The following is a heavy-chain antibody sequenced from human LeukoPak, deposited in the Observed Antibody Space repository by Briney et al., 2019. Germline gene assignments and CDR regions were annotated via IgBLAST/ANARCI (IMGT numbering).Heavy chain of an antibody. Sequence: GGSLRLSCAASGFTFSSYAMHWVRQAPGKGLEWVAVISYDGSNKYYADSVKGRFTIIRDISKNTLSLQMNSLRAGDTAVYYCAKDLGYSTGWYAFDYWGQGTLVTVSS. D-gene: IGHD6-19*01. J-gene: IGHJ4*02. CDR2: ISYDGSNK. CDR1: GFTFSSYA. CDR3: AKDLGYSTGWYAFDY. V-gene: IGHV3-30-3*01.